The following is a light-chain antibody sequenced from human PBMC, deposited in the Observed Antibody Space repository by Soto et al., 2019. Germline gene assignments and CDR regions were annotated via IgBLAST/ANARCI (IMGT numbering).Light chain of an antibody. V-gene: IGKV1-5*03. CDR1: QSISNW. Sequence: DIQMTQSTSTLSASVGDRVTITCRASQSISNWLAWYQQRPGKAPKLLIYKASTLGGGVPSRFSGSGSGTEFTLTLSSLQPDDFAPYYCQQYNTYSRTFGPGTKVEIK. CDR2: KAS. CDR3: QQYNTYSRT. J-gene: IGKJ1*01.